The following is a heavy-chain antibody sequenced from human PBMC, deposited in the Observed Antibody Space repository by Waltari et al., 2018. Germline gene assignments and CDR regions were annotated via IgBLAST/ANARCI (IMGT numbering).Heavy chain of an antibody. CDR3: ARRVGGSGGRGRTVDS. V-gene: IGHV1-8*01. Sequence: QVQLVQSGAEVKKPGASVKVSCKASGYTFTTYDINWVRQATGQGLEWMGWMNPNSGNTGYAQKFQGRVTMTRNTSMSTAYMELSSLRSEDTAVYYCARRVGGSGGRGRTVDSWGQGTLVTVSS. J-gene: IGHJ4*02. D-gene: IGHD3-10*01. CDR1: GYTFTTYD. CDR2: MNPNSGNT.